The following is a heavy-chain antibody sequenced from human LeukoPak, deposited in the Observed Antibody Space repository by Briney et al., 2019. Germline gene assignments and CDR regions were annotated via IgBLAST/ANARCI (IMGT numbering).Heavy chain of an antibody. Sequence: GGSLRLSCAASGFTLSSYAMNWVRQAPGKGLEWVSAISGSGGSTYYADSVKGRFTISRDNSKNTLYLQMNSLRVEDTAVYYCAKEGGYCSSTSCYDYWGQGTLVTVSS. D-gene: IGHD2-2*01. J-gene: IGHJ4*02. CDR2: ISGSGGST. V-gene: IGHV3-23*01. CDR3: AKEGGYCSSTSCYDY. CDR1: GFTLSSYA.